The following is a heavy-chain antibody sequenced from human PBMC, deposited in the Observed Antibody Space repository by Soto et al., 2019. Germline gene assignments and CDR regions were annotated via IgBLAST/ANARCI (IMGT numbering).Heavy chain of an antibody. D-gene: IGHD3-9*01. Sequence: PSETLSLTCTVSGGSISSSSYYWGWIRQPPGKGLEWIGSIYYSGSTYYNPSLKSRVTISVDTSKNQFSLKLSSVTAADTAVYYCARIQDFDWLLQDYYGMDVWGQGTTVT. CDR2: IYYSGST. CDR3: ARIQDFDWLLQDYYGMDV. V-gene: IGHV4-39*01. CDR1: GGSISSSSYY. J-gene: IGHJ6*02.